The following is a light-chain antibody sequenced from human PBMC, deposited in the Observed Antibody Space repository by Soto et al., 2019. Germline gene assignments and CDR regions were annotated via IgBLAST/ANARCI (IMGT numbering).Light chain of an antibody. Sequence: EIVLTQSPGTLSLSPGERATLSCRASQSVSSSYLAWYQQKPGQAPRLLIYGASSRDTGIPDRFSGSGSGTDFTLTISRLEPEDFAVYYCQQYGSSRPLTFGGGTKVDIK. V-gene: IGKV3-20*01. CDR2: GAS. CDR3: QQYGSSRPLT. CDR1: QSVSSSY. J-gene: IGKJ4*01.